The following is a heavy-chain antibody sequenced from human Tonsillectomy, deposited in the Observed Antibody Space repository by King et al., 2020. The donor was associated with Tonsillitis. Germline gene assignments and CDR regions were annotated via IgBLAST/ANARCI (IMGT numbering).Heavy chain of an antibody. D-gene: IGHD3-10*01. CDR1: GFTFSNAW. CDR3: TIAFSGSGNYYLVDY. V-gene: IGHV3-15*01. Sequence: EVQLVESGGGLVKPGGSLRLSCGASGFTFSNAWMTWVRQAPGKGLEWVGRIKRKTDGGTTDYAAPVTGRFTISRDDSKNTLYLQMNSLKTEDTAVYYCTIAFSGSGNYYLVDYWGQGTLVTVSS. CDR2: IKRKTDGGTT. J-gene: IGHJ4*02.